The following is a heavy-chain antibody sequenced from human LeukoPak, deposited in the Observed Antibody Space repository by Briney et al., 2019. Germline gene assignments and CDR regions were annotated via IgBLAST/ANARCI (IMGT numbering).Heavy chain of an antibody. J-gene: IGHJ5*02. CDR2: FDPEDDEI. D-gene: IGHD3-10*01. V-gene: IGHV1-24*01. Sequence: ASVKVSCKVSGYTLTELSMHWVRQAPGKGLEWMGGFDPEDDEIIYAQKFQGRVTMTRDMSTSTVYMELSSLRSEDTAVYYCARDYFFGAVTNWFDPWGQGTLVTVSS. CDR1: GYTLTELS. CDR3: ARDYFFGAVTNWFDP.